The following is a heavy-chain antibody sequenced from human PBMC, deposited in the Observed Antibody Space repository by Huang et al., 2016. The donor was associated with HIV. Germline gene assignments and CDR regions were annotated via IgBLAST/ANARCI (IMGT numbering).Heavy chain of an antibody. J-gene: IGHJ3*01. CDR2: IIPNKGGT. V-gene: IGHV1-2*02. CDR1: GYPFTTYY. CDR3: VRRYDYNAFDV. Sequence: QVQLVQSGAEVKKPGASVKVSCEASGYPFTTYYIHWVRQAPGQGLEGMGWIIPNKGGTKYARDFQGRVTMTRDTSISTAYLELSGLRSDDTAMYFCVRRYDYNAFDVWGQGTMVIVSS. D-gene: IGHD5-12*01.